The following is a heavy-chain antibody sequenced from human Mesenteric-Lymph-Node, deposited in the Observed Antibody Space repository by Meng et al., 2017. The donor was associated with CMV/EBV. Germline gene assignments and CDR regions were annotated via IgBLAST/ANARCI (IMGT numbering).Heavy chain of an antibody. Sequence: GESLKISCAASGFTFSNYGMHWVRQAPGKGLECVAFIRYDGNNKYYADSVKGRFTISRDNSKNTLFLQMNSLRAEDTAVYYCARDLLTSQGLDYWGQGTLVTVSS. V-gene: IGHV3-30*02. CDR2: IRYDGNNK. J-gene: IGHJ4*02. CDR3: ARDLLTSQGLDY. CDR1: GFTFSNYG.